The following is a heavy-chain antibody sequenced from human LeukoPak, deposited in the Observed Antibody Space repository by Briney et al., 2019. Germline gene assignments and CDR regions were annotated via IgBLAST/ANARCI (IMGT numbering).Heavy chain of an antibody. J-gene: IGHJ4*02. CDR1: GYTFTSYD. CDR3: ARVTGSIDY. V-gene: IGHV1-8*01. D-gene: IGHD6-13*01. Sequence: GASVKVSCKASGYTFTSYDINWVRQATGQGLEWMGWMNPKSGNTGYAQKFQGRVTMTRDTSISTACVEVSSLRSEDTAVYYCARVTGSIDYWGQGTLVTVSS. CDR2: MNPKSGNT.